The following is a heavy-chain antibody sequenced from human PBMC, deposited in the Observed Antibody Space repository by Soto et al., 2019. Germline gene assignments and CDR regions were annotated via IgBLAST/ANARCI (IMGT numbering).Heavy chain of an antibody. CDR1: GGSSSSYY. D-gene: IGHD3-22*01. Sequence: PXPTLSLTCTGCGGSSSSYYWSWIRQSPGKGLEWIGYIHYSVSTNYNPSLKSRVTMSVDTSRNQFSLKLSSVTAADTAVYYCARSIDSSGYYFSNCWGQGTLVTVSS. V-gene: IGHV4-59*01. CDR3: ARSIDSSGYYFSNC. J-gene: IGHJ4*02. CDR2: IHYSVST.